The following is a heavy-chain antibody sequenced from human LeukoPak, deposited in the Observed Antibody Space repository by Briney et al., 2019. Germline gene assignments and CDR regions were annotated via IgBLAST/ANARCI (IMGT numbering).Heavy chain of an antibody. J-gene: IGHJ4*02. V-gene: IGHV4-4*09. CDR1: GGSISSYY. D-gene: IGHD3-16*01. Sequence: SETLSLTCTVSGGSISSYYWNWIRQPPGKGLEWIGYIYTSGSTNYNPNYNPSLRSRVTISVDTSKNQFSLKLSSVTAADTVVYYCARGYDWDRFDYWGQGTLVTVSS. CDR2: IYTSGSTNYNP. CDR3: ARGYDWDRFDY.